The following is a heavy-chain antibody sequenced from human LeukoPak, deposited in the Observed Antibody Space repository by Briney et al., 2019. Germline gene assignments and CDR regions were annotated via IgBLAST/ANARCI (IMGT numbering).Heavy chain of an antibody. Sequence: GGSLRLSCYTSGFTFNNYPMSWVRQAPGKGLEWVSAISNDGGDTKYADSVKGRFTVSRDNSRNTLYLQMKSLRVEDTAIYYCGRDWKLDYWGQGSLVTVSS. D-gene: IGHD1-1*01. V-gene: IGHV3-23*01. CDR2: ISNDGGDT. CDR3: GRDWKLDY. CDR1: GFTFNNYP. J-gene: IGHJ4*02.